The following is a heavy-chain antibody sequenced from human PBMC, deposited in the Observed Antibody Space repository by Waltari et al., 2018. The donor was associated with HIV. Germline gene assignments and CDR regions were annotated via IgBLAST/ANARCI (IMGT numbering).Heavy chain of an antibody. Sequence: MGLEWVTIIWDDGSKKYYADSVKGRFTISRDNSKNTLYLQMHSLRAEDTAVYYCARNPAPYYDILTGYNPYHFDFCGQGTLVTVSS. CDR3: ARNPAPYYDILTGYNPYHFDF. D-gene: IGHD3-9*01. CDR2: IWDDGSKK. V-gene: IGHV3-33*01. J-gene: IGHJ4*02.